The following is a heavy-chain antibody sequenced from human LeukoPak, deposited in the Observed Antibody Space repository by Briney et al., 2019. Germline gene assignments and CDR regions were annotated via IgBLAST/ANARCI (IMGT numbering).Heavy chain of an antibody. CDR3: ARDHHGSSY. CDR1: GGSISSYY. J-gene: IGHJ4*02. CDR2: IQASGST. V-gene: IGHV4-4*07. D-gene: IGHD6-13*01. Sequence: SETLSLTCTVSGGSISSYYWNWIRQPAGKGLEWIGRIQASGSTNYNPSLKSRITVSVDTSKNQFSLKLTSVTAADTAVYFCARDHHGSSYWGQGTLVAVSS.